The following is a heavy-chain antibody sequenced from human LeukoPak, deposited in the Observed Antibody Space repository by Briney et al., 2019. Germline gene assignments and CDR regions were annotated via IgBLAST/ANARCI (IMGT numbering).Heavy chain of an antibody. Sequence: GGSLRLSCAASGFTFSSYGIHWVRQAPGKGLEWVAFIRYDGSNKYYADSVKGRFTISRDNSKNTLYLQMNSLRAEDTAVYYCAKGTVPAAKHPYAFDIWGQGTMVTVSS. CDR1: GFTFSSYG. CDR2: IRYDGSNK. CDR3: AKGTVPAAKHPYAFDI. D-gene: IGHD2-2*01. J-gene: IGHJ3*02. V-gene: IGHV3-30*02.